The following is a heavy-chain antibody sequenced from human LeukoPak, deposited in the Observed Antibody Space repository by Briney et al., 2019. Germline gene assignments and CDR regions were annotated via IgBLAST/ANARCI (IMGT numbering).Heavy chain of an antibody. CDR1: GGSISSSSAY. Sequence: SETLSLTRTVSGGSISSSSAYWGWIRQPPGKGLEWIGSIYYSKNTYCNPSLKGRVTISADTSKNQFSLTLGSVSATDTAVYYCVSPRGFSYGYFDYWGQGTLVTVSS. CDR3: VSPRGFSYGYFDY. CDR2: IYYSKNT. D-gene: IGHD5-18*01. V-gene: IGHV4-39*01. J-gene: IGHJ4*02.